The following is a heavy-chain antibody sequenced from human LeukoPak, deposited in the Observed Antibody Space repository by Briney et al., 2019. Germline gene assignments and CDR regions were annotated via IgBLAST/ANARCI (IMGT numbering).Heavy chain of an antibody. CDR3: AKVLVVVAAGDFDY. CDR2: IKQDGSEK. Sequence: PGGSLRLSCAASGFTFSSYWMSWVRQAPGKGLEWVANIKQDGSEKYYVDSVKGRFTISRDNAKNSLYLQMNSLRAEDTAVYYCAKVLVVVAAGDFDYWGQGTLVTVSS. V-gene: IGHV3-7*03. D-gene: IGHD2-15*01. CDR1: GFTFSSYW. J-gene: IGHJ4*02.